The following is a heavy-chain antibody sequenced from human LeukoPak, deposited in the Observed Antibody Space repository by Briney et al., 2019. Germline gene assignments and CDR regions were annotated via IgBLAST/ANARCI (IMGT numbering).Heavy chain of an antibody. V-gene: IGHV3-7*01. D-gene: IGHD3-22*01. Sequence: GGSLRLSCAASGFTFSSYWMSWVRQAPGKGLEWVANIKQDGSEKYYVDSVKGRFTISRDNAKNSPYLQMNSLRAEDTAVYYCARSRSGDSSGYSYWGQGTLVTVSS. CDR3: ARSRSGDSSGYSY. J-gene: IGHJ4*02. CDR1: GFTFSSYW. CDR2: IKQDGSEK.